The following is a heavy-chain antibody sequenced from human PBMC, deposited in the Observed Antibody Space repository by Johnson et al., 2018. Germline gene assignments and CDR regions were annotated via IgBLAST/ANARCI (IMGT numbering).Heavy chain of an antibody. D-gene: IGHD3-3*01. Sequence: QVQLVESGGGVVQPGRSLRLSCAASGFTFSSSGMHWVRQAPGKGMARVAVISYDGSNKYYADSVKGRFTIARDNSKNTRYLQMNSLGAEDTAVYYCAKDKRIYGGSEYFQHWGQGTLVTVSS. V-gene: IGHV3-30*18. J-gene: IGHJ1*01. CDR2: ISYDGSNK. CDR1: GFTFSSSG. CDR3: AKDKRIYGGSEYFQH.